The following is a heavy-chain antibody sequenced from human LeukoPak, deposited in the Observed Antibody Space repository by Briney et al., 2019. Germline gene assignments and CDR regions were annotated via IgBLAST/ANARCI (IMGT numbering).Heavy chain of an antibody. CDR3: AKVRYYSSGYFDY. J-gene: IGHJ4*02. CDR2: ISWNSGSI. V-gene: IGHV3-9*01. D-gene: IGHD2-21*01. Sequence: GGSLRLSCAASGFTFDDYAMHWVRQAPGKGLEWVSGISWNSGSIGYADSVKGRFTISRDNAKNTLYLQMNSLRAEDTAVYYCAKVRYYSSGYFDYWGQGTLVTVSS. CDR1: GFTFDDYA.